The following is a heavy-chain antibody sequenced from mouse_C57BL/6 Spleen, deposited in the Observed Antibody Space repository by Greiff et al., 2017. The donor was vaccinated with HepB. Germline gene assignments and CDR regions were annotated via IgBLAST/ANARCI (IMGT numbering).Heavy chain of an antibody. V-gene: IGHV5-4*01. Sequence: EVHLVESGGGLVKPGGSLKLSCAASGFTFSSYAMSWVRQTPEKRLEWVATISDGGSYTYYPDNVKGRFTISRDNAKNNLYLQMSHLKSEDTAMYYCARDDYDYPYYFDYWGQGTTLTVSS. J-gene: IGHJ2*01. D-gene: IGHD2-4*01. CDR3: ARDDYDYPYYFDY. CDR1: GFTFSSYA. CDR2: ISDGGSYT.